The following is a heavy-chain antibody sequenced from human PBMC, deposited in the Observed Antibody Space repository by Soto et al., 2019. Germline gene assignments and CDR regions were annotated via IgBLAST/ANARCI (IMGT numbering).Heavy chain of an antibody. CDR3: AREVVRSSAGES. V-gene: IGHV1-69*01. J-gene: IGHJ4*02. D-gene: IGHD2-15*01. Sequence: QLQLVQSGTEVKEPGSSVKVSCKASGGTFSTSSFVWVRQGPGQGLEWMGGIIPIFTRTNFAQKFQGRVTFSADESTRTTYMELRSLTSEDTAIYYCAREVVRSSAGESWGQGTLVTVSS. CDR2: IIPIFTRT. CDR1: GGTFSTSS.